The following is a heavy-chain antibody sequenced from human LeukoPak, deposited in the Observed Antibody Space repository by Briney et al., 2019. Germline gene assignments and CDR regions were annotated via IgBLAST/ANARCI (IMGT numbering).Heavy chain of an antibody. CDR3: AKDLVRYYGAGDTFDI. V-gene: IGHV3-23*01. J-gene: IGHJ3*02. CDR2: ISGSGGST. Sequence: GGSLRLSCAASGFTFSSYAMTWVRQAPGKGLEWVSTISGSGGSTYYADSVKGRFTISRDNSNNTLYLQMNSLRAEDTAIFYCAKDLVRYYGAGDTFDIWGQGTMVTVSS. D-gene: IGHD3-10*01. CDR1: GFTFSSYA.